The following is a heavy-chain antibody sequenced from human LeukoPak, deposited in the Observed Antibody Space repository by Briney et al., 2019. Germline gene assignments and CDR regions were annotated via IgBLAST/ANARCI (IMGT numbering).Heavy chain of an antibody. J-gene: IGHJ3*02. CDR2: ISSSGSTI. D-gene: IGHD6-13*01. V-gene: IGHV3-48*03. Sequence: PGGSLRLSCAASGFTFSSYEMNWVRQAPGKGLEWVSYISSSGSTIYYADSVKGRFTISRDNAKNSLYLQVNSLRAEDTAVYYCARVGGSSSSWEAFDIWGQGTMVTVSS. CDR1: GFTFSSYE. CDR3: ARVGGSSSSWEAFDI.